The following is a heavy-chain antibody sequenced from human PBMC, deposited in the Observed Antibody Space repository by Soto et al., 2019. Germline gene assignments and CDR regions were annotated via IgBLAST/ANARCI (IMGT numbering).Heavy chain of an antibody. CDR2: IWYDGSKK. D-gene: IGHD3-16*01. J-gene: IGHJ4*02. Sequence: QVQLVESGGGVVQPGRSLRLSCRASGFTFNNYGMHWVRQAPGKGLEWVAVIWYDGSKKYYADSVKGRFTISRDNSKNTLYLQMNSLRVEDTAVYYCATLAPTNTAGEFLDYWGQGTLVTVSS. CDR1: GFTFNNYG. V-gene: IGHV3-33*01. CDR3: ATLAPTNTAGEFLDY.